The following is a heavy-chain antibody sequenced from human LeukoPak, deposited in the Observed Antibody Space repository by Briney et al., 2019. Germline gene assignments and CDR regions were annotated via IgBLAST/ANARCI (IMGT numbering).Heavy chain of an antibody. D-gene: IGHD3-3*01. CDR1: GYTFTSYD. Sequence: ASVKVSCKASGYTFTSYDINWVRQATGQGLEWMGWMNPNSGNTGYAQKIQGRVTMTRNTSISTAYMELSSLRSEDTAVYYCARVVWSYAIWSGYYPYYYYGMDVWGRGTTVTVSS. CDR2: MNPNSGNT. CDR3: ARVVWSYAIWSGYYPYYYYGMDV. V-gene: IGHV1-8*01. J-gene: IGHJ6*02.